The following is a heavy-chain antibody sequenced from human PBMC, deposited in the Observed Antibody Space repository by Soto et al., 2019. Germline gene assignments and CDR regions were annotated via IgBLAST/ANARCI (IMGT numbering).Heavy chain of an antibody. J-gene: IGHJ4*02. CDR1: GYSFTNHW. Sequence: GESLKVSCKSSGYSFTNHWIGWVRQMHGKGLEWMAIIVPRDSDTRYRPSFQGQVTLSADNTSSTAYLQMNSLRAEDTATYYGARDLALSCNYWGQGVLGTVSS. D-gene: IGHD6-19*01. CDR2: IVPRDSDT. CDR3: ARDLALSCNY. V-gene: IGHV5-51*01.